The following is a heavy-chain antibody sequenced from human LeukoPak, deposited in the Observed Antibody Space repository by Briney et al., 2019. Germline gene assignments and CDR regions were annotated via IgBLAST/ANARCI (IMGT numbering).Heavy chain of an antibody. D-gene: IGHD1-26*01. CDR1: GGSISSSSYY. V-gene: IGHV4-39*07. J-gene: IGHJ4*02. Sequence: SETLSLTCTVSGGSISSSSYYWGWIRQPPGKGLEWIGSIYYSGSTYYNPSLKSRVTISVDTSKNQFSLKLSSVTAADTAVYYCARELYSGSYYRGMVDYWGQGTLVTVSS. CDR3: ARELYSGSYYRGMVDY. CDR2: IYYSGST.